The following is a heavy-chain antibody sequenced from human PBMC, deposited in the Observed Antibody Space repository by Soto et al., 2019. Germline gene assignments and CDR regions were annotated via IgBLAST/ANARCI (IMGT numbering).Heavy chain of an antibody. CDR3: ARGRGSTGYLGREHYFDY. CDR2: IDIGGNT. J-gene: IGHJ4*02. D-gene: IGHD2-2*01. CDR1: GFSVTNNY. V-gene: IGHV3-66*01. Sequence: HPGGSLRLSCAASGFSVTNNYMNWVRQAPGKGLEWVSIIDIGGNTYYADSVKDRFTISRDNSRNTLYLHMDSLRAEDTAVYYCARGRGSTGYLGREHYFDYWGQGP.